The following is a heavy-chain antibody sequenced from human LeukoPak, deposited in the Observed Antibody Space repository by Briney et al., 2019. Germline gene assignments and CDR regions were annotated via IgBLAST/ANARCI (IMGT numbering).Heavy chain of an antibody. D-gene: IGHD1-1*01. V-gene: IGHV4-30-2*01. CDR1: GGSISSGGYY. CDR2: IYHSGRT. J-gene: IGHJ4*02. Sequence: SETLSLTCTVSGGSISSGGYYWSWIRQPPGKGLEWIGYIYHSGRTYYNPSLKSRVTISVDRSKNQFSLKLSSVTAADTAVYYCARGATGDFDYWGQGTLVTVSS. CDR3: ARGATGDFDY.